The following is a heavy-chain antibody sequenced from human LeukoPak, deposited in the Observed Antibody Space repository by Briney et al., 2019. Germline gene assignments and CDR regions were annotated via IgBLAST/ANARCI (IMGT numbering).Heavy chain of an antibody. CDR1: GFTFSSYA. J-gene: IGHJ3*02. Sequence: PGGSLRLSCAASGFTFSSYAMHWVRQAPGKRLEYVSAISSNGGSTYYANSVKGRFTISRDNSKNTLYLQMGSLRAEDMAVYYCARVDCSSTSCYRGAFDIWGQGTMVTVSS. D-gene: IGHD2-2*01. CDR3: ARVDCSSTSCYRGAFDI. V-gene: IGHV3-64*01. CDR2: ISSNGGST.